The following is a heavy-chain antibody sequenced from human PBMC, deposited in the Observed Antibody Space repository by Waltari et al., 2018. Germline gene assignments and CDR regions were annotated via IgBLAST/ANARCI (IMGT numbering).Heavy chain of an antibody. CDR3: ARGGVVTAKNYYYGMDV. Sequence: QVQLQESGPGLVKPSQTLSLTCTVSGGSISRGGYYWSWLRQPPGKGLEWIGYIYHSGSTYYNPSLKSRVTISVDRSKNQFSLKLSSVTAADTAVYYCARGGVVTAKNYYYGMDVWGQGTTVTVSS. CDR1: GGSISRGGYY. CDR2: IYHSGST. D-gene: IGHD2-21*02. V-gene: IGHV4-30-2*01. J-gene: IGHJ6*02.